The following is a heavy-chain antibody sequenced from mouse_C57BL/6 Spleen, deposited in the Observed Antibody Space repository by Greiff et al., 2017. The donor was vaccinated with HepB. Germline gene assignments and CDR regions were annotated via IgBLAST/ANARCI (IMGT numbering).Heavy chain of an antibody. CDR1: GYTLTTYT. CDR2: IIPSSGYT. CDR3: ARHDYESFDY. J-gene: IGHJ2*01. V-gene: IGHV1-4*01. Sequence: VMLVESGAELARPGASVKMSCKASGYTLTTYTMHWLKQRPGQGLEWIGYIIPSSGYTKYNQKFKDKATLTADKSSSTAYMQLSSLTSEDSAVYYCARHDYESFDYWGQGTTLTVSS. D-gene: IGHD2-4*01.